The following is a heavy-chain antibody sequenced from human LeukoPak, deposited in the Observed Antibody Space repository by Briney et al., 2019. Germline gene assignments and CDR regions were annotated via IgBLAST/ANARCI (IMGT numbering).Heavy chain of an antibody. CDR1: GFTFSSYE. Sequence: QSGGSLRLSCAASGFTFSSYEMNWVRQAPGKGLEWVSGISPGGGPTYYADSVKGRFTTSRDDSKNTLYLQMKNLRAEDTAVYYCAKDGAWLRFDDWGQGILVTVSS. CDR3: AKDGAWLRFDD. D-gene: IGHD5-12*01. J-gene: IGHJ4*02. V-gene: IGHV3-23*01. CDR2: ISPGGGPT.